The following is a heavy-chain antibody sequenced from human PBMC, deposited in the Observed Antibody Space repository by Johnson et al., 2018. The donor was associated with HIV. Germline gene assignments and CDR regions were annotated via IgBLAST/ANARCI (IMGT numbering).Heavy chain of an antibody. CDR1: GFTFSSYA. J-gene: IGHJ3*02. V-gene: IGHV3-30-3*01. CDR3: AKDRPPSDIIVGASAHDAFDI. CDR2: ISYDANNK. Sequence: QVQLVESGGGVVQPGRSLRLSCAASGFTFSSYAMHWVRQAPGKGLEWVAVISYDANNKYYADSVKGRFTISRDNSKNTLYLQMNSLRAEDTAVYYCAKDRPPSDIIVGASAHDAFDIWGQGTMVTVSS. D-gene: IGHD1-26*01.